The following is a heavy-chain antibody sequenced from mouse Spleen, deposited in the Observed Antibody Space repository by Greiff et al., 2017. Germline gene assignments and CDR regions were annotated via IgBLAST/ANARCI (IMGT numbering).Heavy chain of an antibody. CDR1: GFNIKDYY. D-gene: IGHD1-1*02. CDR3: TTDGSYGNYAMDY. J-gene: IGHJ4*01. Sequence: VQLQQSGAELVRPGASVKLSCTASGFNIKDYYMHWVKQRPEQGLEWIGRIDPEDGDTEYAPKFQGKATMTADTSSNTAYLQLSSLTSEDTAVYYCTTDGSYGNYAMDYWGQGTSVTVSS. V-gene: IGHV14-1*01. CDR2: IDPEDGDT.